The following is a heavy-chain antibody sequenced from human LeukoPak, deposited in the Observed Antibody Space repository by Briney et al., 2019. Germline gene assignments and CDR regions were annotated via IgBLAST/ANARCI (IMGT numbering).Heavy chain of an antibody. Sequence: PGGSLRLSCAASGFTFSDYYMSWIRQAPGKGLEWVSYISSSGSTIYCADSVKGRFTISRDNAKNSLYLQMNSLRAEDTAVYYCAREYDILTGYQDYWGQGTLVTVSS. J-gene: IGHJ4*02. D-gene: IGHD3-9*01. V-gene: IGHV3-11*01. CDR2: ISSSGSTI. CDR3: AREYDILTGYQDY. CDR1: GFTFSDYY.